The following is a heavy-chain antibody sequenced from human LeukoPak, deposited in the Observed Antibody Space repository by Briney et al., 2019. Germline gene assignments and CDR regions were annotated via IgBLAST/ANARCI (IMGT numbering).Heavy chain of an antibody. CDR3: ANSGLGY. CDR1: GFTFNNYA. D-gene: IGHD1-26*01. Sequence: GGSLRLSCAASGFTFNNYAMNWVRQAPGKGLEWVSSIGDSGGSTFYADSVKGRFTISRDNSKNTLYLQMNSLRAEDTAVYYCANSGLGYWGQGTLVTVSS. V-gene: IGHV3-23*01. J-gene: IGHJ4*02. CDR2: IGDSGGST.